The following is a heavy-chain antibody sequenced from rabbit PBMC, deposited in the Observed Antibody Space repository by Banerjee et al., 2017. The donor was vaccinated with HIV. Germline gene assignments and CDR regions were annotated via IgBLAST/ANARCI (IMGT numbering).Heavy chain of an antibody. V-gene: IGHV1S40*01. CDR3: ARDLAGVTGWNFGL. D-gene: IGHD4-1*01. CDR1: GFSFSNSYW. Sequence: QSLEESGGGLVTPGGTLTLTCTASGFSFSNSYWACWVRQAPGKGLEWIGCINSSSRNVVYASWATGRFTISKTSSTTVTLQMTSLTAADTATYLCARDLAGVTGWNFGLWGPGTLVTVS. CDR2: INSSSRNV. J-gene: IGHJ4*01.